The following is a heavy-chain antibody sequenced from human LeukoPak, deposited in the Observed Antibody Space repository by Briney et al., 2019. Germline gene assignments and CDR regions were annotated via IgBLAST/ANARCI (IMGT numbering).Heavy chain of an antibody. CDR1: GFTFGNFA. D-gene: IGHD2-21*01. CDR2: ISFDGKNE. CDR3: ARDQSMDY. J-gene: IGHJ4*02. Sequence: EGSLRLSCVGSGFTFGNFAIHWARQAPGKGLEWLSLISFDGKNEHYADSAKGRFTISRDNSKNTVYLQMNSLKIEDTALYYCARDQSMDYWGQGTLVVVSS. V-gene: IGHV3-30*04.